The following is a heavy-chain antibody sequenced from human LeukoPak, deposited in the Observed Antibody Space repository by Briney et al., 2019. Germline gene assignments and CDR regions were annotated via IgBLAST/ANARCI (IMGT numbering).Heavy chain of an antibody. Sequence: ASXKVSCKASGYTFTGYYMHWVRQAPGQGLEGMGWINPNSGGTNYAQKFQGRVTVTRDTSIRTAYMEVSRLRSDDTAVYYCASAFDYYDSSGYYQYDYWGQGTLVTVSS. J-gene: IGHJ4*02. D-gene: IGHD3-22*01. CDR1: GYTFTGYY. CDR3: ASAFDYYDSSGYYQYDY. V-gene: IGHV1-2*02. CDR2: INPNSGGT.